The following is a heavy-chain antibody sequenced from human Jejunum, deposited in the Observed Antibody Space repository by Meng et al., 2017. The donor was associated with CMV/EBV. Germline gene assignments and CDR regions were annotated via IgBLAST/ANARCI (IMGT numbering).Heavy chain of an antibody. CDR1: GVDLDDVA. Sequence: GSGVDLDDVAMHWVRQVPGKGREWVSSISWNSDRIDYAGPVKGRFTISRDNAKNSLYVQMNSLKPEDTALYFCAKDVGAYAGFETWGQGTTVTVSS. CDR3: AKDVGAYAGFET. D-gene: IGHD4-23*01. CDR2: ISWNSDRI. J-gene: IGHJ6*02. V-gene: IGHV3-9*01.